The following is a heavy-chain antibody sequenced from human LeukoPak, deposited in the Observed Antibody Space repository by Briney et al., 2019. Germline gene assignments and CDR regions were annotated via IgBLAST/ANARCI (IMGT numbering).Heavy chain of an antibody. CDR1: GGTFSSYA. CDR2: ITPIFGTA. V-gene: IGHV1-69*13. J-gene: IGHJ4*02. CDR3: ARGWLAETTVVTPYNY. Sequence: ASVKVSCKASGGTFSSYAISWVRQAPGQGLEWMGGITPIFGTAKYAQKFQGRVTITAVESMSTAYMELSSLRSEDTAVYYCARGWLAETTVVTPYNYWGQGTLVTVSS. D-gene: IGHD4-23*01.